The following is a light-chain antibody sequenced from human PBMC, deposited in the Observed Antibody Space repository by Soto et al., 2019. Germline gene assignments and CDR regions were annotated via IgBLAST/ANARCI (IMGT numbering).Light chain of an antibody. CDR1: SSDIGSYNY. CDR2: DVS. CDR3: STYTGSSTVI. V-gene: IGLV2-14*01. J-gene: IGLJ2*01. Sequence: QSALTQPASVSGSPGQSITISCTGSSSDIGSYNYVSWYQQHPGQAPKVVIYDVSKRPSGVSVRFSGSKSGYTASLTISGLQAEDEADYYCSTYTGSSTVISGGGTKLTVL.